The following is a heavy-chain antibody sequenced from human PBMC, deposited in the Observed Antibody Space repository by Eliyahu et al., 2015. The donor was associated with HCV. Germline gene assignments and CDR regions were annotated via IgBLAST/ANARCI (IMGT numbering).Heavy chain of an antibody. CDR3: AGLRAYSGSWYYFDS. J-gene: IGHJ4*02. D-gene: IGHD6-13*01. CDR2: VHDSGTT. CDR1: GDSISSSH. V-gene: IGHV4-59*08. Sequence: QVQLQESGPGLVKPSETLSLTCSVTGDSISSSHWSWIRQTPGKGLEWIGNVHDSGTTNYNPSLKSRLGISVDTSKNHLSLNLGSVTAADTAVYYCAGLRAYSGSWYYFDSWGSGTLVTVSS.